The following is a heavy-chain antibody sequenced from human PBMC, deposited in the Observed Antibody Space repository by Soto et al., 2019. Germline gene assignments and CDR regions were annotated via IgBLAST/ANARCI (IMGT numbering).Heavy chain of an antibody. D-gene: IGHD3-10*01. CDR2: IYYSGST. CDR3: ARHNYGSGSTYFDY. V-gene: IGHV4-59*08. Sequence: QVQLQESGPGLVKPSETLSLTCTVSGGSISSYYWSWIRQPPGKGLEWIGYIYYSGSTNYNPSLKSRVTISVDTSKNQFSLKLNYMTAADTAVYYCARHNYGSGSTYFDYWGQRTLVTVSS. J-gene: IGHJ4*02. CDR1: GGSISSYY.